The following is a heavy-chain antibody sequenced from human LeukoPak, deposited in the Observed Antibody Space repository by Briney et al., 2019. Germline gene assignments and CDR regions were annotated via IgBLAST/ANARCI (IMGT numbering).Heavy chain of an antibody. Sequence: PSETLSLTCTVSGGSISSYYWSWLRQPAGKGLEWIGRIYTSGSTNYNPSLPSRVTISVATSKNQFSLKLSSVTAADTAVYYCARGASGSSNWYFDLWGRGTLVTVSS. J-gene: IGHJ2*01. V-gene: IGHV4-4*07. D-gene: IGHD3-22*01. CDR2: IYTSGST. CDR1: GGSISSYY. CDR3: ARGASGSSNWYFDL.